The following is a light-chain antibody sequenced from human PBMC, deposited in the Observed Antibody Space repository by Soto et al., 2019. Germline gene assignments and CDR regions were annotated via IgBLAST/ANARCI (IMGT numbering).Light chain of an antibody. CDR3: GHNYRTPYT. J-gene: IGKJ1*01. CDR2: AAS. CDR1: QSISSY. Sequence: DIQMTQSPSSLSASVGDRVTITCRARQSISSYLNWYQQKPGKAPKLLIYAASSLPSRVPSRFIGSGSATDLTLTISSLQPADFETYYGGHNYRTPYTCGQSTKVEIK. V-gene: IGKV1-39*01.